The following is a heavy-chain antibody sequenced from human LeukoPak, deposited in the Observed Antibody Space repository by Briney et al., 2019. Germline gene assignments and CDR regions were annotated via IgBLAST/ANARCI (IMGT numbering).Heavy chain of an antibody. J-gene: IGHJ6*03. Sequence: RPGGSLRLSCAASGFTFSRYWMHWVRQAPGKGLVWVSRMNPDGSPTTYADSVKGRFTISRDNAKNTLYLQMNSLRAEDTAVYYCARGPYFASSSGYYYYYMDVWGKGTTVTVSS. D-gene: IGHD6-6*01. CDR2: MNPDGSPT. CDR3: ARGPYFASSSGYYYYYMDV. V-gene: IGHV3-74*01. CDR1: GFTFSRYW.